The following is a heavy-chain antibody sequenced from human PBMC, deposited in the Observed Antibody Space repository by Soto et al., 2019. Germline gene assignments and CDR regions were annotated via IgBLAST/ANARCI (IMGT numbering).Heavy chain of an antibody. CDR3: ARVFIPRPYGMDV. V-gene: IGHV1-46*01. CDR2: INPSGGST. J-gene: IGHJ6*02. D-gene: IGHD2-21*01. Sequence: QVQLVQSGAEVKKPGASVKVSCKASGYTFTSYYMHWVRQAPGQGLEWMGIINPSGGSTSYAQKFQGRVTMTRDTSTSTFYMELSSLSSEDTAVYYCARVFIPRPYGMDVWGQGTTVTVSS. CDR1: GYTFTSYY.